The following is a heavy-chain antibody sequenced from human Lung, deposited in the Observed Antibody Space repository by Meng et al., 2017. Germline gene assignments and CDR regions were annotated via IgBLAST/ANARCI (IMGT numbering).Heavy chain of an antibody. CDR1: GFTVSSNY. D-gene: IGHD3-3*01. J-gene: IGHJ4*02. Sequence: GESLKISCAASGFTVSSNYMSWVRQAPGKGLEWVPVIYSGGSTYYADSVKGRFTISRDNSKNTLYLQMNSLRAEDTAVYYCARVTRETIFGVVIGYYFDYWRQGTLVTVSS. CDR2: IYSGGST. V-gene: IGHV3-53*01. CDR3: ARVTRETIFGVVIGYYFDY.